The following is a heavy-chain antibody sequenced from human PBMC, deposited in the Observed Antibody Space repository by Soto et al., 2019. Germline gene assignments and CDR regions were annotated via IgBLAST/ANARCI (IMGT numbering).Heavy chain of an antibody. D-gene: IGHD2-15*01. CDR3: AHSWYCSGGSCFYSNRFDP. V-gene: IGHV2-5*02. CDR2: IYRDDDQ. Sequence: QITLKESGPTLVKPTQTLTLTCTFSGFSLSTSGVGVGWIRQPPGKALEWLALIYRDDDQRYSPSLKSRLTITNHTSKLQFVLTMTNIDPVDTPTYYCAHSWYCSGGSCFYSNRFDPWGQGTLVTVSS. J-gene: IGHJ5*02. CDR1: GFSLSTSGVG.